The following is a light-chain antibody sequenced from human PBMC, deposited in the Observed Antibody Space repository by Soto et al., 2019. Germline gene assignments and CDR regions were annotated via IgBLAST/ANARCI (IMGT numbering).Light chain of an antibody. CDR2: GNR. Sequence: QSVRTQPPSVSGAPGQRVTISCTGSSSNIGAGYDVHWYQQLPGTAPKLLIHGNRDRPSGVPDRFSGSKSGTSASLAITGLQAEDEADYYCQSYDSSLSGYVFGTGTKLTVL. CDR3: QSYDSSLSGYV. V-gene: IGLV1-40*01. CDR1: SSNIGAGYD. J-gene: IGLJ1*01.